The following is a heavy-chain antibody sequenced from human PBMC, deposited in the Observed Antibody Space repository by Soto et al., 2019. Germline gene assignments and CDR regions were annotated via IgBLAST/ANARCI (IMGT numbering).Heavy chain of an antibody. Sequence: SETLSLTCAVSGGSISSSNWWSWVRQPPGKGLEWIGEIYYSGTTKYNPSLKSRVTISVDKSKNQFSLKMYSVTAADTAVYYCARGSSGGSWGRPRGWFDPWGQGTLVTVSS. V-gene: IGHV4-4*02. CDR2: IYYSGTT. D-gene: IGHD2-15*01. CDR3: ARGSSGGSWGRPRGWFDP. J-gene: IGHJ5*02. CDR1: GGSISSSNW.